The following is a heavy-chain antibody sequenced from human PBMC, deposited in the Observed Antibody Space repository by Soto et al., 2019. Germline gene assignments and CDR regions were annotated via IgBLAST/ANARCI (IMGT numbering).Heavy chain of an antibody. CDR2: IYYSGST. CDR1: GGSISSYY. J-gene: IGHJ6*02. V-gene: IGHV4-59*01. D-gene: IGHD2-15*01. Sequence: SETLSLTCTVSGGSISSYYWSWIRQPPGKGLEWIGYIYYSGSTNYNPSLKSRVTISVDTSKNQFSLKLSSVTAADTAVYYCARGGRYCSGGSCYPVRAPGPSYYGMDVWGQGTTVT. CDR3: ARGGRYCSGGSCYPVRAPGPSYYGMDV.